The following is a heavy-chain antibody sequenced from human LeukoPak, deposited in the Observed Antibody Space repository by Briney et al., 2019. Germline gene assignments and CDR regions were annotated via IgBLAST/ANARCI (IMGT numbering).Heavy chain of an antibody. V-gene: IGHV3-21*01. CDR2: ISSSSSYI. CDR1: GFTFSSYS. Sequence: GGSLRLSCAASGFTFSSYSMNWVRQAPGKGLEWVLSISSSSSYIYYADSVKGRFTISGDNAKNSLYLQMNSLRAEDTAVYYCARDFGQNGVCYWGQGTLVTVSS. CDR3: ARDFGQNGVCY. J-gene: IGHJ4*02. D-gene: IGHD2-8*01.